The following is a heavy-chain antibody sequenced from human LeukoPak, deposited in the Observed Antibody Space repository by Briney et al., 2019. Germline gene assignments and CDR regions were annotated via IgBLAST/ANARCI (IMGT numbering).Heavy chain of an antibody. V-gene: IGHV3-23*01. J-gene: IGHJ4*02. CDR3: AKPTYYYDSSGYYPTGDY. CDR2: ISGSGGST. D-gene: IGHD3-22*01. CDR1: GFTFSSYA. Sequence: GGSLRLSCAASGFTFSSYAMSWVRQALGKGLEWVSAISGSGGSTYYADSVKGRFTISRDNSKNTLYLQMNSLRAEDTAVYYCAKPTYYYDSSGYYPTGDYWGQGTLVTVSS.